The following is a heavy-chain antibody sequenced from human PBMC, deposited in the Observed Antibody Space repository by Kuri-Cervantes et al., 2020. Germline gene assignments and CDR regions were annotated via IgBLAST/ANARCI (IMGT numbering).Heavy chain of an antibody. CDR2: IYTSGST. Sequence: SETLSLTCTVSGGSISSYFWSWIRQPAGKGLEWIGRIYTSGSTNYNPSLKSRVTISVDTSKNQFSLKLSSVTAADTAVYYCARGILGAQAYYYMDVWGKGTTVTVSS. V-gene: IGHV4-4*07. CDR3: ARGILGAQAYYYMDV. J-gene: IGHJ6*03. D-gene: IGHD1-26*01. CDR1: GGSISSYF.